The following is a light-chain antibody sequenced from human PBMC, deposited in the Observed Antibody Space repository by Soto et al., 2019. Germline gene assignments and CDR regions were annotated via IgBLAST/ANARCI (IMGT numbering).Light chain of an antibody. CDR2: EAS. J-gene: IGKJ1*01. V-gene: IGKV1-5*03. Sequence: DIQLAQSPSTLSASVGDRITITCRATQSINWLAWYQQKPGKAPKLLIFEASRLESGVPSRFSGSGSGTEFTLIISSLQPDDFGTYYCQHYDTYSPMWTFGQGTKVDVK. CDR3: QHYDTYSPMWT. CDR1: QSINW.